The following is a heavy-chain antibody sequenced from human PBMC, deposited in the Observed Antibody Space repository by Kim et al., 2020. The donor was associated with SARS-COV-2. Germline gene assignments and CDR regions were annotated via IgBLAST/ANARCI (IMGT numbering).Heavy chain of an antibody. V-gene: IGHV4-61*02. CDR3: ARYGGNFYYYGMDV. Sequence: SETLSLTCTVSGGSISSGSYYWSWIRQPAGKGLEWIGRIYTSGSTNYNPSLKSRVTISVDTSKNQFSLKLSSVTAADTAVYYCARYGGNFYYYGMDVWGQGTTVTVSS. J-gene: IGHJ6*02. CDR1: GGSISSGSYY. CDR2: IYTSGST. D-gene: IGHD2-15*01.